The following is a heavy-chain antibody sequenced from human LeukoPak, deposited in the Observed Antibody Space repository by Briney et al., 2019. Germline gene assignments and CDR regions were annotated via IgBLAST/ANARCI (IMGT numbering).Heavy chain of an antibody. CDR2: INWNGDST. D-gene: IGHD3-10*01. V-gene: IGHV3-20*04. J-gene: IGHJ5*02. CDR3: ARGLNYYGSGSPPKTP. CDR1: GFIFDDYG. Sequence: PGGSLRLSCAASGFIFDDYGMSWVRQAPGKGLEWVSGINWNGDSTHYADSVKGRFAISRDNAKNSLYLQMNSLRAEDTAFYYCARGLNYYGSGSPPKTPWGQGTLVTVSS.